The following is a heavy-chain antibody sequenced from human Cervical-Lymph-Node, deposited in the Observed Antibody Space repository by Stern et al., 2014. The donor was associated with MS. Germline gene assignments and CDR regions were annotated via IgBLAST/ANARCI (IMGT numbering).Heavy chain of an antibody. Sequence: QVTLRESGPALVKPTQTLTLTCTFSGFALSTSGMCVSWIRQPPGKALEWLARIDWDDDRCYSPSLKTRLTISKDTSKNQVVLTMTDMDPVDTATYYCARIKFGDYDYGMDVWGQGTTVTVSS. CDR2: IDWDDDR. CDR3: ARIKFGDYDYGMDV. CDR1: GFALSTSGMC. D-gene: IGHD3-16*01. V-gene: IGHV2-70*15. J-gene: IGHJ6*02.